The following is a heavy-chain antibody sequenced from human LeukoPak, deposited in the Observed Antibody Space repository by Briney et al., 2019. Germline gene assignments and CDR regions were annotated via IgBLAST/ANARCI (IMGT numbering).Heavy chain of an antibody. CDR1: DGSISSDY. CDR3: ARHCGNSDYFDY. CDR2: IYYSGST. J-gene: IGHJ4*02. Sequence: SETLSLTCTVSDGSISSDYWSWIRQPPGKGLEWIGYIYYSGSTNYNPSLKSRVTISVDTSKNQFSLKLSSVTAADTAVYYCARHCGNSDYFDYWGQGTLVTVSS. V-gene: IGHV4-59*08. D-gene: IGHD4-23*01.